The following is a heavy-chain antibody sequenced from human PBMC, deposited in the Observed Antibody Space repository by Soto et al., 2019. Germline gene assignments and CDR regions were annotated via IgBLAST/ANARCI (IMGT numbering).Heavy chain of an antibody. J-gene: IGHJ2*01. D-gene: IGHD3-9*01. CDR2: INYRGSI. CDR3: ARESHDIWTGPPWVWYFDL. CDR1: GGSFSGYY. Sequence: QVQLQQWGAGPLRPLETLSLTCGVSGGSFSGYYWAWIRQSPGKGLEWIGEINYRGSINYNPSLKSRVSISVDTSKHHYSLSLRSVTAAATAVYYCARESHDIWTGPPWVWYFDLWGRGTLVTVSS. V-gene: IGHV4-34*01.